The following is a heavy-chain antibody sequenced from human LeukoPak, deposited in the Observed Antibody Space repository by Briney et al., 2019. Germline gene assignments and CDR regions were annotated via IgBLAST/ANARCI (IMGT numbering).Heavy chain of an antibody. CDR1: GGSLSNYY. D-gene: IGHD1-26*01. CDR2: IYYSGST. J-gene: IGHJ3*02. Sequence: PSETLSLTCTVSGGSLSNYYWSWIRQPPGKGLEWIGYIYYSGSTNNNPSLRSRITILVDRSKNQFSLKLSSVTAADTAVYFCVRERGRGWEFGPLDAFDIWGQGTMVTVSS. V-gene: IGHV4-59*01. CDR3: VRERGRGWEFGPLDAFDI.